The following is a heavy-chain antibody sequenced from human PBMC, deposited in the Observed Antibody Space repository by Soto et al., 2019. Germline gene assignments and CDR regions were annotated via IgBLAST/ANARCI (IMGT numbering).Heavy chain of an antibody. CDR1: GFTFSSYG. J-gene: IGHJ3*02. V-gene: IGHV3-30*18. CDR2: ISYDGSNK. Sequence: QVQLVESGGGVVQPGRSLRLSCAASGFTFSSYGMHWVRQAPGKGLEWVAVISYDGSNKYYADSVKGRFTISRDNSENTLYLQMNSLRAEDTAVYYCAKDRSQLEFHDAFDIWGQGTMVTVSS. D-gene: IGHD1-1*01. CDR3: AKDRSQLEFHDAFDI.